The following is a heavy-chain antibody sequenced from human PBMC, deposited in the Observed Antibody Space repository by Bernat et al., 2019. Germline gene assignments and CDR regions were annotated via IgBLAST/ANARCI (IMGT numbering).Heavy chain of an antibody. CDR1: GFTFSSYA. Sequence: EVQLLESGGGLVQPGGSLRLSCAASGFTFSSYAMSWVRQAPGKGLEWVSAISGSGGSTYYADSVKGRFTISRDNSKNTLYLQMNSLRAEDTAVYYCAKDRRKSYYDILTGSAEGSDYWGKGTLVTVSS. CDR3: AKDRRKSYYDILTGSAEGSDY. V-gene: IGHV3-23*01. D-gene: IGHD3-9*01. CDR2: ISGSGGST. J-gene: IGHJ4*02.